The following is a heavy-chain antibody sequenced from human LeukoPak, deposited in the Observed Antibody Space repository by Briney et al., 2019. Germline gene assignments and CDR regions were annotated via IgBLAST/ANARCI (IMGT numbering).Heavy chain of an antibody. CDR2: IYYSGST. CDR1: GGSISSGGYY. Sequence: SETLSLTCTVSGGSISSGGYYWSWICQHPGKGLEWIGYIYYSGSTYYNPSLKSRVTISVDTSKNQFSLKLSSVTAADTAVYYCAREGSSSLPDYWGQGTLVTVSS. CDR3: AREGSSSLPDY. V-gene: IGHV4-31*03. J-gene: IGHJ4*02. D-gene: IGHD6-6*01.